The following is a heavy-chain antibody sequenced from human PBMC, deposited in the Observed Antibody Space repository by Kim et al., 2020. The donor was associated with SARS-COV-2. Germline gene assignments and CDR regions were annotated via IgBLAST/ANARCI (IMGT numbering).Heavy chain of an antibody. CDR2: INPSGGST. Sequence: ASVKVSCKASGYTFTSYYMHWVRQAPGQGLEWMGIINPSGGSTSYAQKFQGRVTMTRDTSTSTVYMELSSLRSEDTAVYYCARDPIMVRGVFMGDSFDYWGQGTLVTVSS. V-gene: IGHV1-46*01. CDR1: GYTFTSYY. J-gene: IGHJ4*02. CDR3: ARDPIMVRGVFMGDSFDY. D-gene: IGHD3-10*01.